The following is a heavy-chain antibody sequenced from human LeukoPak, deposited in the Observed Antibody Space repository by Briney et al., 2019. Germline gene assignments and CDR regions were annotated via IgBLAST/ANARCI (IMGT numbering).Heavy chain of an antibody. CDR1: GGTFSSYT. CDR3: ARDPGSYYDFWSGYYTALGEFDP. Sequence: SXXVSCKASGGTFSSYTISWVRQAPGQGLEWRGRIIPILGIANYAQKFQGRVTITADKSTSTAYLELSSLRSEDTAVYYCARDPGSYYDFWSGYYTALGEFDPWGQGTLVTVSS. V-gene: IGHV1-69*04. J-gene: IGHJ5*02. CDR2: IIPILGIA. D-gene: IGHD3-3*01.